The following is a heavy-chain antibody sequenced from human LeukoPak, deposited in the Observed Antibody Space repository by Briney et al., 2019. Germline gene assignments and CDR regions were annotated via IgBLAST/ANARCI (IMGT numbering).Heavy chain of an antibody. CDR1: GFTFSSYA. Sequence: GGSLRLSCAASGFTFSSYAMSWVRQAPGKVLEWVSAISGSGSSTYYADSVKGRFTISRDNSKNTLYLQMNSLRAEDTAVYYCAKLTAAAGKWADTYWYFDLWGRGTLVTVSS. CDR3: AKLTAAAGKWADTYWYFDL. J-gene: IGHJ2*01. V-gene: IGHV3-23*01. D-gene: IGHD6-13*01. CDR2: ISGSGSST.